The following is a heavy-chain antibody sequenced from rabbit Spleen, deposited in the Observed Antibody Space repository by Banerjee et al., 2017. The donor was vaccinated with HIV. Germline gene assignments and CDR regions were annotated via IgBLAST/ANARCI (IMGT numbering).Heavy chain of an antibody. D-gene: IGHD7-1*01. CDR1: GFSFSSNW. CDR3: ARDRADGYSNIHKL. Sequence: LEESGGGLVKPGGTLTLTCTVSGFSFSSNWICWVRQAPGKGLEWIACIDTSDGDTDYANWPKGRFTISKTSSTTVTLQMTSLTAADTATYFCARDRADGYSNIHKLWGQGTLVTVS. V-gene: IGHV1S45*01. J-gene: IGHJ3*01. CDR2: IDTSDGDT.